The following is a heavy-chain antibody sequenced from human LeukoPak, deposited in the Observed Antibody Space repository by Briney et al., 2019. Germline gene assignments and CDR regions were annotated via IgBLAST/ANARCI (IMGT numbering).Heavy chain of an antibody. Sequence: SETLSLTRTVSGGSISSYYWSWIRQPAGKGLEWIGRIYTSGSTNYNPSLKSRVTMSVDTSKNQFSLKLSSVTAADTAVYYCARVDYSSGWFLQHWGQGTLVTVSS. V-gene: IGHV4-4*07. J-gene: IGHJ1*01. CDR3: ARVDYSSGWFLQH. D-gene: IGHD6-19*01. CDR1: GGSISSYY. CDR2: IYTSGST.